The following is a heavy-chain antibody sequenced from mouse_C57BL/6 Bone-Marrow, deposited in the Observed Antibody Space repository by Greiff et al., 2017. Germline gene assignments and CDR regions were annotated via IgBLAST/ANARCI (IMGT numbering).Heavy chain of an antibody. D-gene: IGHD1-1*01. V-gene: IGHV1-15*01. CDR3: TRYYYGSSPYAMDY. J-gene: IGHJ4*01. Sequence: VQLQQSGAELVRPGASVTLSCKASGYTFTDYEMHWVKQTPVHGLEWIGAIDPETGGTAYNQKFKGKAILTADKSSSTAYMELRSLTSEDSAGYYCTRYYYGSSPYAMDYWGQGTSVTVSS. CDR2: IDPETGGT. CDR1: GYTFTDYE.